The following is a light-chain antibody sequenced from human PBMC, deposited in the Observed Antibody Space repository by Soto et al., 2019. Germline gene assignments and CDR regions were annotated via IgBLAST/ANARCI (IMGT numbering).Light chain of an antibody. Sequence: VLTQSPGTLSLSPGERATLSCRASQSGRSTSLAWYQQKPGQAPRLLIYGASSRATGIPDRFSGGGSGQDFNLTISRLEPEDFAVYYCQLNGSSPPIKLGQSTRPEI. J-gene: IGKJ5*01. CDR2: GAS. CDR3: QLNGSSPPIK. V-gene: IGKV3-20*01. CDR1: QSGRSTS.